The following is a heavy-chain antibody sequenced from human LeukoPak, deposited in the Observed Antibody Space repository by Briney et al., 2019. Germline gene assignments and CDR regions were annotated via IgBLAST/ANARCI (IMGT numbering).Heavy chain of an antibody. Sequence: SETLSLTCTVSGDSISGYYWSWIRQPPGKGLEWIGYIYYSGSTDYNPSLRGRVTISVDTSETQFSLNLSSVTAADTAVYYCARAKRGYSYGSFDPWGQGTPVTVSS. V-gene: IGHV4-59*01. D-gene: IGHD5-18*01. CDR1: GDSISGYY. CDR3: ARAKRGYSYGSFDP. J-gene: IGHJ5*02. CDR2: IYYSGST.